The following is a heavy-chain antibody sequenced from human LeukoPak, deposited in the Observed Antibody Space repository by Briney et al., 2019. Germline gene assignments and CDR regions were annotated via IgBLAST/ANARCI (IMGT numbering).Heavy chain of an antibody. CDR1: GYTFINYA. J-gene: IGHJ6*02. CDR3: AREYSYGMDV. Sequence: GASVKVSCKASGYTFINYALSWVRQAPGQGLEWMGWISPYNDNSKYAQKLQGRVTMTTDTSTWTAYMELRSLRSDDTALYYCAREYSYGMDVWGQGTTVTVSS. V-gene: IGHV1-18*01. CDR2: ISPYNDNS.